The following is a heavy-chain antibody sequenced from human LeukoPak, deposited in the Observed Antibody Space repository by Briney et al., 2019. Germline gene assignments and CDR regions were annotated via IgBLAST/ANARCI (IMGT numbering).Heavy chain of an antibody. Sequence: GGSLRLSCAASGFTFSTYWMHWVRQAPGKGLVWVSRIKSDGTNTASADSVKGRFTISRDNAMNTLYLQMNGLRAEDTAVYYCTRGRGGYSGYDFFDYWGQGTLVIVSS. D-gene: IGHD5-12*01. J-gene: IGHJ4*02. CDR2: IKSDGTNT. V-gene: IGHV3-74*01. CDR3: TRGRGGYSGYDFFDY. CDR1: GFTFSTYW.